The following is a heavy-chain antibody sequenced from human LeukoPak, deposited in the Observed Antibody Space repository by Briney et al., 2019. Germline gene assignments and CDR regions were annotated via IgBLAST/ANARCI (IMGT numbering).Heavy chain of an antibody. J-gene: IGHJ4*02. D-gene: IGHD3-3*01. CDR1: GFTFSSYS. CDR2: ISSSSSYI. V-gene: IGHV3-21*01. CDR3: ARAVDFWSGQFPLDY. Sequence: GGSLRLSSAASGFTFSSYSMNWVRQAPGKGLEWVSSISSSSSYIYYADSVKGRFTISRDNAKNSLYLQMNSLRAEDTAVYYCARAVDFWSGQFPLDYWGQGTLVTVSS.